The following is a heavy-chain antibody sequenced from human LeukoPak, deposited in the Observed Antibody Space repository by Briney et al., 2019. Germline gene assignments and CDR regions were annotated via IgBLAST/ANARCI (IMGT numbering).Heavy chain of an antibody. V-gene: IGHV4-59*01. CDR1: GGSISSYY. CDR3: ARTTEGGYTYDYFYYYYMDV. D-gene: IGHD5-18*01. CDR2: IYYSGST. J-gene: IGHJ6*03. Sequence: QPSETLSLTCPVYGGSISSYYCGWVRQPPGEGLEWIGYIYYSGSTNYNPSLKSRVTISVDTSKNHFSLKLSSVTAADTAVYYCARTTEGGYTYDYFYYYYMDVWGKGTTVTISS.